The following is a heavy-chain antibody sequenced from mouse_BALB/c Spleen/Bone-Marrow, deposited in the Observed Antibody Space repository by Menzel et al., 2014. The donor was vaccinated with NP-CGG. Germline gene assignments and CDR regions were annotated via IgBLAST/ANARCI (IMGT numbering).Heavy chain of an antibody. Sequence: GAELVKPGASVKLSCKASGYTFTSYYMYWVKQRPGQGLEWIGEINPSNGGTNFNEKFKSKATLTVDKSSSTAYMQLSSLTSEDSAVYYCTRSTMITYFDYWGQGTTLTVSS. J-gene: IGHJ2*01. CDR2: INPSNGGT. V-gene: IGHV1S81*02. CDR1: GYTFTSYY. CDR3: TRSTMITYFDY. D-gene: IGHD2-4*01.